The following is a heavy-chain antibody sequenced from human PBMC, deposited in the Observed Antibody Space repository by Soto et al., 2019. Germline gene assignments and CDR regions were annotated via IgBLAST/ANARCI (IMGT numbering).Heavy chain of an antibody. CDR2: IVVGSGNT. Sequence: ASVKVSCKASGFTFTSSAVQWVRQARGQRLEWIGWIVVGSGNTNYAQKFQERVTITRDMSTSTAYMELSSLRSEDTAVYYCAADSMIVVVRPKTDYYYYGMDVWGQGTTVTVSS. J-gene: IGHJ6*02. D-gene: IGHD3-22*01. CDR3: AADSMIVVVRPKTDYYYYGMDV. V-gene: IGHV1-58*01. CDR1: GFTFTSSA.